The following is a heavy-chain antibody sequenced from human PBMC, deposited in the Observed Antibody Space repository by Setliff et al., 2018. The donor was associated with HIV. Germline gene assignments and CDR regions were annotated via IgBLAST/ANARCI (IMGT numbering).Heavy chain of an antibody. J-gene: IGHJ6*03. Sequence: SETLSLTCSVSGASISSSPYYWAWIRQPPGKGLEWIATISYSGSTHYNLALMSRVTISMDTSRNQFSVKLSSVTAADTAVYYCARLKGYYYMDIWGEGTTVTVSS. CDR1: GASISSSPYY. CDR3: ARLKGYYYMDI. CDR2: ISYSGST. V-gene: IGHV4-39*01.